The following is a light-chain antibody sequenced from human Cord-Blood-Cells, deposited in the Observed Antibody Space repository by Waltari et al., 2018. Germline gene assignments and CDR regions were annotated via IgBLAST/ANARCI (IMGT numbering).Light chain of an antibody. CDR3: AAWDDSLNGYV. CDR1: SSNIGSNT. CDR2: SNN. V-gene: IGLV1-44*01. J-gene: IGLJ1*01. Sequence: QSVLTQPPSASGTPGQRVTISCSGSSSNIGSNTVNWYQQPPGTAPKLRIFSNNQRPSGGPDRFSGAKSGTSASLAISGLQSEDEADYYCAAWDDSLNGYVFGTGTKVTVL.